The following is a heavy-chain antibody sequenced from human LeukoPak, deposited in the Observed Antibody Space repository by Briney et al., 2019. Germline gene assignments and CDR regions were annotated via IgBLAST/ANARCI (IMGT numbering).Heavy chain of an antibody. CDR2: ISAYNGNT. Sequence: ASVKVSCKASGYTFTSYGISWVRQAPGQGLEWMGWISAYNGNTNYAQKLQGRVTMTTDTSTSTAYMELRSLRSDDTAVYYCAKDLPDYGDYESSDPPVYYFDYWGQGTLVTVSS. D-gene: IGHD4-17*01. CDR1: GYTFTSYG. V-gene: IGHV1-18*01. CDR3: AKDLPDYGDYESSDPPVYYFDY. J-gene: IGHJ4*02.